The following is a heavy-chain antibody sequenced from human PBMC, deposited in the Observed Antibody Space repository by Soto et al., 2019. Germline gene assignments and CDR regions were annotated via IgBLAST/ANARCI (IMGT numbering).Heavy chain of an antibody. CDR1: GFGFSHYW. CDR2: ISPDGRTT. D-gene: IGHD3-10*01. CDR3: ADSWLPTSY. V-gene: IGHV3-74*01. J-gene: IGHJ4*02. Sequence: LRLSCAASGFGFSHYWMHWVRQAPGKGLVWVSRISPDGRTTTYADSVKGRFTISRDNAKSTLYLQMNSLTVEDGAVYYCADSWLPTSYWGPGTLVTVSS.